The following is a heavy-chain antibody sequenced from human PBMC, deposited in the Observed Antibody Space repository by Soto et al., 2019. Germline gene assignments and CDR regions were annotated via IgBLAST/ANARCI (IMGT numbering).Heavy chain of an antibody. V-gene: IGHV4-34*01. CDR3: AREGEGIVVVPAAMGNDAFDI. J-gene: IGHJ3*02. Sequence: SETLSLTCAVYGGSFSGYYWSWIRQPPGKGLEWIGEINHSGSTNYNPSLKSRVTISVDTSKNQFSLKLSSVTAADTAVYYCAREGEGIVVVPAAMGNDAFDIWGQGTMVTISS. CDR1: GGSFSGYY. D-gene: IGHD2-2*01. CDR2: INHSGST.